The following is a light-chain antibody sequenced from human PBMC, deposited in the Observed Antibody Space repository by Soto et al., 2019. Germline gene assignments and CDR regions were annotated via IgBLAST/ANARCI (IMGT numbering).Light chain of an antibody. Sequence: LMTQSPATLSVSPGDGATLSCSASQSVSSNVAWYRQKPGQAPRLLIYDASTRATGVPATFSGWGSGTDFTLTISSLQSEDFAIYYCQQYNKGPLTFGGGTKVDIK. CDR3: QQYNKGPLT. V-gene: IGKV3-15*01. CDR1: QSVSSN. J-gene: IGKJ4*01. CDR2: DAS.